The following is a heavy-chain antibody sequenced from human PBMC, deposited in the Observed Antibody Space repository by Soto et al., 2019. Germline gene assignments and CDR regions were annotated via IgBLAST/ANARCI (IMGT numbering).Heavy chain of an antibody. Sequence: QVQLQESGPGLVKPSGTLSLTCAVSNGSITSGNWWSWVRQPPGKGLEWIGDIYQTGSTNYNPSLRSRVIISVDKSKNNFSLSLSSVTAADTGVYFCARVWGALAPIAGWFGPWGRGILVTVSS. J-gene: IGHJ5*02. CDR3: ARVWGALAPIAGWFGP. CDR2: IYQTGST. CDR1: NGSITSGNW. D-gene: IGHD3-16*01. V-gene: IGHV4-4*02.